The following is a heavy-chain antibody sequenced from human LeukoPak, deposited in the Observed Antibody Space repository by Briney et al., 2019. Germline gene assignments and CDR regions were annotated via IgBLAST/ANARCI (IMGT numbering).Heavy chain of an antibody. CDR3: ARDTKTYYYYMDV. D-gene: IGHD2-2*01. J-gene: IGHJ6*03. CDR2: ISGSGVST. V-gene: IGHV3-23*01. Sequence: GGSLRLSCAASGFTFTSYAMNWVRQATGKGLEWVSVISGSGVSTDYADSVKGRFTISRDNAKNSLYLQMNSLRAEDTAVYYCARDTKTYYYYMDVWGKGTTVTVSS. CDR1: GFTFTSYA.